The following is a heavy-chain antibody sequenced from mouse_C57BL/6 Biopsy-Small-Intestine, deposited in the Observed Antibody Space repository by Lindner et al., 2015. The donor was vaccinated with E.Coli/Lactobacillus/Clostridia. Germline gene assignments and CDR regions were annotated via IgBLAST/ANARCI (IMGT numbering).Heavy chain of an antibody. D-gene: IGHD2-4*01. CDR1: GYSFTSYY. CDR2: TYPGSGNT. V-gene: IGHV1-66*01. CDR3: AGGDYDWFAY. J-gene: IGHJ3*01. Sequence: VQLQESGPELVKPGASVKISCKASGYSFTSYYIHWVKQRPGQGLEWIGWTYPGSGNTKYNENFKGKATLTADTSSSTAYMQLNSLTSEDSAVYYCAGGDYDWFAYWGQGTLVTVSA.